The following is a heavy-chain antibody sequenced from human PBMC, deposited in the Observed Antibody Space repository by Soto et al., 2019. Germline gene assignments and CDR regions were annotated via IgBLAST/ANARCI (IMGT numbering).Heavy chain of an antibody. J-gene: IGHJ6*02. D-gene: IGHD5-12*01. CDR1: GFTFSSYS. CDR2: ISSSSSYI. V-gene: IGHV3-21*01. Sequence: PGGSLRLSCAASGFTFSSYSMNWVRQAPGKGLEWVSSISSSSSYIYYADSVKGRFTISRDNAKNSLYLQMNSLRAEDTAVYYCARDRGYSGYDIEPDYYGMDVWGQGTTVTVSS. CDR3: ARDRGYSGYDIEPDYYGMDV.